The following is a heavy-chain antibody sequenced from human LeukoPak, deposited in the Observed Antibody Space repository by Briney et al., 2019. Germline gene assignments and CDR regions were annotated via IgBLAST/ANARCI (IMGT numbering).Heavy chain of an antibody. CDR1: GITLISYN. CDR2: ISSDSNYI. V-gene: IGHV3-21*01. Sequence: GGSLRLSCAASGITLISYNMNWVRQAPGKGLEWVSSISSDSNYIYYADSVKGRFTISRDNAKNSLYLQMNSLRAEDTAVYYCARGHTAVTRHFDFWGQGTLVTVSS. CDR3: ARGHTAVTRHFDF. J-gene: IGHJ4*02. D-gene: IGHD4-17*01.